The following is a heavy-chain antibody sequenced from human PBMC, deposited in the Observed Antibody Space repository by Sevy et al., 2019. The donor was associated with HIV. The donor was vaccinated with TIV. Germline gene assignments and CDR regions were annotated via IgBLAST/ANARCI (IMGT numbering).Heavy chain of an antibody. CDR3: ARGEAKYYDSSGHDY. J-gene: IGHJ4*02. CDR2: ISFDGSNK. D-gene: IGHD3-22*01. CDR1: GFTFSSYA. Sequence: GGSLRLSCAASGFTFSSYAMHWVRQAPGKGLEWVAVISFDGSNKNYADSVKGRFTISRDNSKDTLYLQMNSLRAEDTAVYYCARGEAKYYDSSGHDYWGQRTLVTVSS. V-gene: IGHV3-30-3*01.